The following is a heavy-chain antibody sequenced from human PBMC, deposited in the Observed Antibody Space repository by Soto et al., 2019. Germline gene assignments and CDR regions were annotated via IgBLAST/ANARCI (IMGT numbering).Heavy chain of an antibody. V-gene: IGHV3-30*04. CDR1: GFTFSRYA. D-gene: IGHD3-3*01. CDR2: ISRDGSYI. Sequence: GGSLRLSCAASGFTFSRYAIHWVRLTPGRGLEWVLAISRDGSYIYYTDSVKGRFTVSRDNSKNTVFVQMNRLIPDDTALYFCARTRNGGVADSFDSWAREPGSPSPQ. CDR3: ARTRNGGVADSFDS. J-gene: IGHJ5*01.